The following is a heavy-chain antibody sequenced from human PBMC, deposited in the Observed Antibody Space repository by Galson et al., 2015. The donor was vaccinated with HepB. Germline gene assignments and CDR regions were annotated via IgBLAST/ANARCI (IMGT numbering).Heavy chain of an antibody. Sequence: SLRLSCAASGFTFSSYSMNWVRQAPGKGLEWVSSISSSSSYIYYADSVKGRFTISRDNAKNSLYLQMNSLRAEDTAVYYCARDWGSSGWYKFRVYFDYWGQGTLVTVSS. CDR1: GFTFSSYS. CDR2: ISSSSSYI. V-gene: IGHV3-21*01. D-gene: IGHD6-19*01. CDR3: ARDWGSSGWYKFRVYFDY. J-gene: IGHJ4*02.